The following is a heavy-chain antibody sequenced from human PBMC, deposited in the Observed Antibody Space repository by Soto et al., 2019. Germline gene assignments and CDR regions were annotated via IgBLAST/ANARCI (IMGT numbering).Heavy chain of an antibody. Sequence: QVQLQESGPGLVKPSGTLSLTCAVSGGSISSSNWWSWVRQPPGKGLEWIGEIYHSGSTNYNPSPKRRVTISVDQSKDPFSPKASSGAAADTAVEFRCITTGVATFFHPWGR. D-gene: IGHD5-12*01. CDR3: CITTGVATFFHP. CDR1: GGSISSSNW. J-gene: IGHJ2*01. CDR2: IYHSGST. V-gene: IGHV4-4*02.